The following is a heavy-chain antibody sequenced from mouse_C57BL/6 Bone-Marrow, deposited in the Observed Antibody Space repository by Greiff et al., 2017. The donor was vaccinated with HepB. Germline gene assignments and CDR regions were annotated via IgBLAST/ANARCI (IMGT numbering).Heavy chain of an antibody. CDR2: IDPETGGT. CDR1: GYTFTDYE. V-gene: IGHV1-15*01. J-gene: IGHJ3*01. Sequence: VKLMESGAELVRPGASVTLSCKASGYTFTDYEMHWVKQTPVHGLEWIGAIDPETGGTAYNQKFKGKAILTADKSSSTAYMELRSLTSEDSAVYYCTRRALVGAWFAYWGQGTLVTVSA. CDR3: TRRALVGAWFAY. D-gene: IGHD3-1*01.